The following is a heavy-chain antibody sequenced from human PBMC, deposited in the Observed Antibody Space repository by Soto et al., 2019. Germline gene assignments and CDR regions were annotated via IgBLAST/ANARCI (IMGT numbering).Heavy chain of an antibody. CDR1: GYTLTELS. CDR2: FDPEDGET. Sequence: ASVKVSCKVSGYTLTELSMHWVRQAPGKGLEWMGGFDPEDGETIYAQKFQGRVTMTEDKSTDTAYMELSSLRSEDTAVYYCATGVKLVPYYYYGMDVWGQGTTVTVSS. V-gene: IGHV1-24*01. D-gene: IGHD3-9*01. CDR3: ATGVKLVPYYYYGMDV. J-gene: IGHJ6*02.